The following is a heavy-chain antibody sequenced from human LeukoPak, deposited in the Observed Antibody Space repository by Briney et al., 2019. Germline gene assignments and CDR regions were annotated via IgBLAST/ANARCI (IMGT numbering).Heavy chain of an antibody. CDR3: VRYRDGEYDY. J-gene: IGHJ4*02. Sequence: GGSLRLSCAGSGFTFSSHWMTWVRQAPGKGLEWVANIEQDGSEKYYVDSVKGRFTISRDNAKSSLYLEMSSLRAEDTAVYYCVRYRDGEYDYWGQGTLVTVSS. CDR1: GFTFSSHW. CDR2: IEQDGSEK. D-gene: IGHD4-17*01. V-gene: IGHV3-7*01.